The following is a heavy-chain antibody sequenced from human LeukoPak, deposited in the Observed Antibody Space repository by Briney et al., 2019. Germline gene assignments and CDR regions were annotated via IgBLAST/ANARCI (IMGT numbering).Heavy chain of an antibody. J-gene: IGHJ4*02. CDR2: INPNSGGT. D-gene: IGHD2-2*01. CDR1: GYTFTGYY. CDR3: ARDRPDIVVVPAAPTFDY. Sequence: ASVKVSCKASGYTFTGYYMHWVRQAPGQGLEWMGWINPNSGGTNYAQKFQGRVTMTRDTSISTAYMELSRLRSDDTAVYYCARDRPDIVVVPAAPTFDYWGQGTLVTVSS. V-gene: IGHV1-2*02.